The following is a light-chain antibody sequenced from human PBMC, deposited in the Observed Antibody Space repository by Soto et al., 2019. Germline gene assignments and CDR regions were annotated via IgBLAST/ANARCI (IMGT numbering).Light chain of an antibody. Sequence: IVLTQSPGTLSLSPGERATLSCRPSESISSNFLAWYQQKPGQAPRLLIYGASNRATGIPDRFSGSGSGTDFTLTISRLEPEDSAVYYCQQYGTSPLYAFGQGTKLEIK. V-gene: IGKV3-20*01. J-gene: IGKJ2*01. CDR1: ESISSNF. CDR3: QQYGTSPLYA. CDR2: GAS.